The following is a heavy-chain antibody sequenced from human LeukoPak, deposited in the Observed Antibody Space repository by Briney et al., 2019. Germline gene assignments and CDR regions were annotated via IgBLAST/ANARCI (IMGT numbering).Heavy chain of an antibody. CDR1: GGSISSINYY. J-gene: IGHJ6*03. CDR2: IYYSGNT. V-gene: IGHV4-39*07. D-gene: IGHD3-10*01. CDR3: ARVSRGTVWFGELLFAQDYYYYMDV. Sequence: SETLSLTCTVSGGSISSINYYWGWIRQPPGKGLEWIGTIYYSGNTYYNSSLKSRVTLSMDTSMNQFSLKLSSVTAADTAVYYCARVSRGTVWFGELLFAQDYYYYMDVWGKGTTVTISS.